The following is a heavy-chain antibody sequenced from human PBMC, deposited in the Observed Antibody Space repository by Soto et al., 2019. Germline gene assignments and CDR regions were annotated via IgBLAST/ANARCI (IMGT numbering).Heavy chain of an antibody. Sequence: SETLSLTCTVPGGSISSYYWSWIRQPPGKGLEWIGYIYYSGSTNYNPSLKSRVTISVDTSRSQFSLKLSSVTAADTAVYYCARDGLRYSYGKNWFDPWGQGTLVTVSS. J-gene: IGHJ5*02. CDR3: ARDGLRYSYGKNWFDP. V-gene: IGHV4-59*01. CDR2: IYYSGST. CDR1: GGSISSYY. D-gene: IGHD5-18*01.